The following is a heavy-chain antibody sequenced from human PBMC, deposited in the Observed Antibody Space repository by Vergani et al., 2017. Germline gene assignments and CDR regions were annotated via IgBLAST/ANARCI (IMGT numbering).Heavy chain of an antibody. CDR1: GFTFSSYA. CDR2: ISGSGGST. J-gene: IGHJ4*02. CDR3: AKDGPPGYSSGWSQXPHY. V-gene: IGHV3-23*01. Sequence: EVQLLESGGGLVQPGGSLRLSCAASGFTFSSYAMSWVRQAPGKGLEWVSAISGSGGSTYYADSVKGRFTISRDNSKNTLYLQMNSLRAEDTAVYYCAKDGPPGYSSGWSQXPHYWGQGTLVTVSS. D-gene: IGHD6-19*01.